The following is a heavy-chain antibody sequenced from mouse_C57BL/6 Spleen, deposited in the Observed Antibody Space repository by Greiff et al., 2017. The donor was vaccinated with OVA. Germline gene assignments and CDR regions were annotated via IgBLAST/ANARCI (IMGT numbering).Heavy chain of an antibody. J-gene: IGHJ2*01. Sequence: VQLQQSVAELVRPGASVKLSCTASGFHIKNTYMHWVKQRPEQGLEWIGRIDPANGNTKYAPKFQGKATITADTSSNTAYLQLSSLTSEDTAIYYCASHSAPFDYWGQGTTLTVSS. CDR2: IDPANGNT. D-gene: IGHD6-1*01. CDR3: ASHSAPFDY. CDR1: GFHIKNTY. V-gene: IGHV14-3*01.